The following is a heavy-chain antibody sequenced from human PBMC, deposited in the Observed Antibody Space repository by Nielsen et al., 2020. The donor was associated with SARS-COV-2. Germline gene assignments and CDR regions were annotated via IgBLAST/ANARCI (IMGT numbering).Heavy chain of an antibody. J-gene: IGHJ1*01. CDR2: INAGNANT. CDR3: ARRAVAGTKNGGHVAEYFQH. V-gene: IGHV1-3*01. CDR1: GYTFTTYA. D-gene: IGHD6-19*01. Sequence: ASVKVSCKASGYTFTTYAIHWVRQAPGQRLEWMGWINAGNANTRYSQKFQDRVTITRDTSASTAYMELSSLRSEDTAVYYCARRAVAGTKNGGHVAEYFQHWGQGTLVTVSS.